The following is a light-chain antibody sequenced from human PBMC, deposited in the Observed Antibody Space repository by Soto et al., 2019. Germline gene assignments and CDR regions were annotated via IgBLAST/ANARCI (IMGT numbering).Light chain of an antibody. J-gene: IGKJ1*01. CDR1: QSVSSSY. V-gene: IGKV3-20*01. CDR3: QQYGSSTWT. CDR2: GAS. Sequence: IVLTQSPGTLSLSPGERATLSCRASQSVSSSYLAWYQQKPGQAPTLLIYGASSRPTGIPDRFSGRGSGTDFALTISRLEPEDFAVYYCQQYGSSTWTFGQWAKVDIK.